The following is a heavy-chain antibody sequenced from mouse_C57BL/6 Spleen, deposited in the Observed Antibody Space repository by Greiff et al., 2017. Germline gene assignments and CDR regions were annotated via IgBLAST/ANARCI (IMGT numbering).Heavy chain of an antibody. Sequence: VKLQQSGAELVKPGASVKISCKASGYAFSSYWMNWVKQRPGKGLEWIGQIYPGDGDTNYNGKFKGKATLTADKSSSTAYMQLSSLTSEDSAVYFCAREGNYDSAMDYWGQGTSVTVSS. V-gene: IGHV1-80*01. CDR1: GYAFSSYW. CDR3: AREGNYDSAMDY. J-gene: IGHJ4*01. CDR2: IYPGDGDT. D-gene: IGHD2-4*01.